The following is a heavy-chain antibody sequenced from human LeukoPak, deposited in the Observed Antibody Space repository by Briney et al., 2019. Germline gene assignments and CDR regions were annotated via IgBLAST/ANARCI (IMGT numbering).Heavy chain of an antibody. Sequence: GESLKISRQGSGHSFTSYWIGWVRQMPGKGLEWMGIIYPGDSDTRYSPSFQGQVTISADKSISTAYLQWSSLKASDTAMYYCARLIGELSDAFDIWGQGTMVTVSS. CDR3: ARLIGELSDAFDI. V-gene: IGHV5-51*01. CDR2: IYPGDSDT. CDR1: GHSFTSYW. D-gene: IGHD1-26*01. J-gene: IGHJ3*02.